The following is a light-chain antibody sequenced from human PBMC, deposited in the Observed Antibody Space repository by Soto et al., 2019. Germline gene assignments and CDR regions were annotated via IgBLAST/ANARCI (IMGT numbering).Light chain of an antibody. J-gene: IGKJ4*01. CDR1: ESVSDNY. Sequence: EIVLTQSPGTLSLSPGARATLSCRASESVSDNYLAWYQQRSGQAPRLFIYGASSRASAVPARFSGSGSGADFTPTISRLEPEDCAVYYCQQYGSSPLTFGGGTKVEIK. CDR3: QQYGSSPLT. CDR2: GAS. V-gene: IGKV3-20*01.